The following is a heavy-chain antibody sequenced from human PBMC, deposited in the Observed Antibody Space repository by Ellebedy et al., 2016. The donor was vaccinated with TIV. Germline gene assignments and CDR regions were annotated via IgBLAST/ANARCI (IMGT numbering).Heavy chain of an antibody. CDR1: GFTFSSYA. CDR3: AKGESSWFFSSFDY. V-gene: IGHV3-23*01. D-gene: IGHD6-13*01. CDR2: MIGNGGST. J-gene: IGHJ4*02. Sequence: GGSLRLSXAASGFTFSSYAMSWVRQAPGKGLEWVSDMIGNGGSTFYADSVKGRFTISRDNSKNTLYLQMDSLRAEDTAVYYCAKGESSWFFSSFDYWGQGTLVTVSS.